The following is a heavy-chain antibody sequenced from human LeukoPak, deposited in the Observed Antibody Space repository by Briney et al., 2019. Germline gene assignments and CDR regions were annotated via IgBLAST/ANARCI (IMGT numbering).Heavy chain of an antibody. CDR2: ISASDSNI. D-gene: IGHD2-15*01. CDR3: ARVKGSYFDY. V-gene: IGHV3-48*01. Sequence: GGSLTLSCAPSGFPLNIYRIMWFRQAPGEGREWVAYISASDSNIQYVDSVKERLTLFRDNPTSPVFRHVYSQRPDDTPVYYGARVKGSYFDYWGQGALVTVSS. CDR1: GFPLNIYR. J-gene: IGHJ4*02.